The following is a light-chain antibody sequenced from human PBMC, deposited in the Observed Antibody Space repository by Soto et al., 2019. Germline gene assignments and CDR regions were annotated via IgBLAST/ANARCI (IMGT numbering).Light chain of an antibody. J-gene: IGKJ1*01. V-gene: IGKV1-39*01. CDR2: AAS. CDR3: QQSNSIPVT. CDR1: QSISSY. Sequence: DIQMTQSPSSLSASVGDRVTITCRASQSISSYLHWYQQKPGKAPKLLTYAASSLQSGVPSRFSGSGSGTDFTLTISSLQPEDFATYYCQQSNSIPVTFGQGTKVEIK.